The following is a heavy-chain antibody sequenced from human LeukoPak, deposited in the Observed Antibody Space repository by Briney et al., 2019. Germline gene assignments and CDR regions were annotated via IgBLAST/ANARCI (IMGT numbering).Heavy chain of an antibody. J-gene: IGHJ4*02. CDR3: ARSQSSSLIDY. CDR2: ISYDGSGK. D-gene: IGHD6-13*01. CDR1: GFTFSSYA. Sequence: PGGSLRLSCAASGFTFSSYAMHWVRQAPGKGLEWVSAISYDGSGKHYTDSVKGRFTFSRDNSKNTLYLQMNSLTVEDTAVYYCARSQSSSLIDYWGQGTLVTVSS. V-gene: IGHV3-30-3*01.